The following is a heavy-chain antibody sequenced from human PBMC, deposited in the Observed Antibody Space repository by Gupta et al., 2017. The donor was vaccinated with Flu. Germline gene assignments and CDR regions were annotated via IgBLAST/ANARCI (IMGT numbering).Heavy chain of an antibody. CDR1: GFTFSRSA. CDR3: AKEGRDYYGSGSDY. J-gene: IGHJ4*02. D-gene: IGHD3-10*01. Sequence: EVQLLESGGGLVQPGGSLRLSCAASGFTFSRSAMSWVRQAPGKGLEWVSAISGSGGSTYYADSVKGRFTISRDNSKNTLYLQMNSLRAEDTAVYYCAKEGRDYYGSGSDYWGQGTLVTVSS. V-gene: IGHV3-23*01. CDR2: ISGSGGST.